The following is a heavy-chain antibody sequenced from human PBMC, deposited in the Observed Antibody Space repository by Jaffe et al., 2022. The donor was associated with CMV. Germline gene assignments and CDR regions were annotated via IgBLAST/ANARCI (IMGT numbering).Heavy chain of an antibody. CDR2: IYYSGST. D-gene: IGHD6-19*01. J-gene: IGHJ5*02. Sequence: QLQLQESGPGLVKPSETLSLTCTVSGGSISSSSYYWGWIRQPPGKGLEWIGSIYYSGSTYYNPSLKSRVTISVDTSKNQFSLKLSSVTAADTAVYYCARLGSSGWYVNWFDPWGQGTLVTVSS. CDR3: ARLGSSGWYVNWFDP. V-gene: IGHV4-39*01. CDR1: GGSISSSSYY.